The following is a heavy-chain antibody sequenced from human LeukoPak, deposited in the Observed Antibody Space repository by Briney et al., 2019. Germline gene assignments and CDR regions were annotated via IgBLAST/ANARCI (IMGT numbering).Heavy chain of an antibody. CDR3: ARGVTVTTSDYWYFDL. CDR1: GFTFSSYS. Sequence: GGSLRLSCAASGFTFSSYSMSWARQAPGKGLEWVANIKQDGSEKYYVDSVKGRFTISRDNAKNSLYLQMNSLTAEDTAVYYCARGVTVTTSDYWYFDLWGRGTLVTVSS. V-gene: IGHV3-7*03. D-gene: IGHD4-17*01. CDR2: IKQDGSEK. J-gene: IGHJ2*01.